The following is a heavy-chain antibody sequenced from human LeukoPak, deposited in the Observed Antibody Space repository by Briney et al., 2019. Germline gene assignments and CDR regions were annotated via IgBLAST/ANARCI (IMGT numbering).Heavy chain of an antibody. CDR2: IYDSGST. CDR1: GGSIRSSYYY. D-gene: IGHD6-13*01. J-gene: IGHJ4*02. CDR3: ARVGHGSSPTFDY. V-gene: IGHV4-39*01. Sequence: SETLSLTCTVSGGSIRSSYYYWGWIRQPPGKGLEWIGSIYDSGSTYYNPSLKSRVTISVDTSKNQFSLKLNSVTAADTAVYYCARVGHGSSPTFDYWGQGTLVTVSS.